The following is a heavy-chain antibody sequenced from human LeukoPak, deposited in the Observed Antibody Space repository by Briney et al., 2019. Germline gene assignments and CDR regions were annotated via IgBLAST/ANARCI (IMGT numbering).Heavy chain of an antibody. D-gene: IGHD1-7*01. CDR1: GFTFSSYA. CDR3: ARDRRPLSGTTRGDAFDI. Sequence: PGRSLRLSCAASGFTFSSYAMHWVRQAPGKGLEWVAVISYDGSNKYYADSVKGRFTISRDNSKNTLYLQMNSLRAEDTAVYYCARDRRPLSGTTRGDAFDIWGQGTMVTVSS. V-gene: IGHV3-30-3*01. J-gene: IGHJ3*02. CDR2: ISYDGSNK.